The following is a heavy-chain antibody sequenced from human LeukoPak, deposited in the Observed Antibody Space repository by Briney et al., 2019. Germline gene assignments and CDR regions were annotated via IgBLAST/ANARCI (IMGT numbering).Heavy chain of an antibody. CDR3: ARQGGSYLYYYYMDV. V-gene: IGHV5-51*01. Sequence: GESLQISCKGSGYSFTSYWIGWVRQMPGKGLEWMGIIYPGDSDTRYSPSFQGQVTISADKSISTAYLQWSSLKASDTAMYYCARQGGSYLYYYYMDVWGKGTTVTVSS. J-gene: IGHJ6*03. CDR1: GYSFTSYW. D-gene: IGHD1-26*01. CDR2: IYPGDSDT.